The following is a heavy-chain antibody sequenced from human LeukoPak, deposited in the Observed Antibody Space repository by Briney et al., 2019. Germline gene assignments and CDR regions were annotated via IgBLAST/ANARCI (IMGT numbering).Heavy chain of an antibody. J-gene: IGHJ4*02. CDR1: GFTFKNYA. D-gene: IGHD3-22*01. CDR3: AKDLRSSGYYFDY. Sequence: GGPLRLSCAASGFTFKNYAMSWVRQAPGKGLEWVSTISGSGGSAYYADSVKGRFTISRDNSKNTLYLQMNSLRAEDTAVYYCAKDLRSSGYYFDYWGQGTLVTVSS. V-gene: IGHV3-23*01. CDR2: ISGSGGSA.